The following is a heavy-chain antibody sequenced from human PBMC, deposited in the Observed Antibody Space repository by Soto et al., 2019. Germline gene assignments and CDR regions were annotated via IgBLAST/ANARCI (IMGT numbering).Heavy chain of an antibody. CDR3: ARDQTVTGPSTFDY. CDR1: GFTFRTYW. J-gene: IGHJ4*02. Sequence: EVQLVESGGGLVQPGGSLRLSCAASGFTFRTYWMHWVRQSPGKGLVWVSRIDAAGSGTTYADAVEGRFTISRDNAKNTLYLQMNSLRAEDTAVYYCARDQTVTGPSTFDYCGQDTLVTVSS. D-gene: IGHD6-19*01. V-gene: IGHV3-74*03. CDR2: IDAAGSGT.